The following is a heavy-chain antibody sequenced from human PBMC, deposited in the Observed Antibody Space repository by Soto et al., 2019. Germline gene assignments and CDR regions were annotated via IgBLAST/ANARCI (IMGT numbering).Heavy chain of an antibody. CDR2: ISTYNGNT. J-gene: IGHJ4*02. Sequence: ASVKVSCKTSGYTFNTYYISWLRQAPGQGLEWIGWISTYNGNTNYVPKFQGRITMTTDTSTSTAYMELRSLRSDDKDLYFCARDTSNYFDFWGQGTPVTVYS. CDR1: GYTFNTYY. V-gene: IGHV1-18*01. CDR3: ARDTSNYFDF. D-gene: IGHD2-2*01.